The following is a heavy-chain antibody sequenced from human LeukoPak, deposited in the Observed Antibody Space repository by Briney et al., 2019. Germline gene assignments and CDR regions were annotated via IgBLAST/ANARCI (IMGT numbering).Heavy chain of an antibody. CDR2: ISYDGSNK. D-gene: IGHD2-8*01. CDR1: GFTFSSYG. Sequence: GGSLRLSCAASGFTFSSYGMHWVRQAPGKGLEWVAVISYDGSNKYYADSVKGRFTISRDNSKNTLYLQMNSLRAEDTAMYYCARRGYCNNGLCYSPYFDYWGQGSLVTVSS. J-gene: IGHJ4*02. CDR3: ARRGYCNNGLCYSPYFDY. V-gene: IGHV3-30*03.